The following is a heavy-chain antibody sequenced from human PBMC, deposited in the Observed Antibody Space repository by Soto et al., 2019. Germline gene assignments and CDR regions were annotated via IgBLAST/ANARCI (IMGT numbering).Heavy chain of an antibody. J-gene: IGHJ3*02. Sequence: VKVSCKASGYTFTGYYMHWVRQAPGQGLEWMRWINPNSGGTNYAQKFQGWVTMTRDTSISTAYMELSRLRSDDTAVYYCARESVDCSSTSCPPDAFDIWGQGTMVTVS. CDR2: INPNSGGT. CDR1: GYTFTGYY. CDR3: ARESVDCSSTSCPPDAFDI. D-gene: IGHD2-2*01. V-gene: IGHV1-2*04.